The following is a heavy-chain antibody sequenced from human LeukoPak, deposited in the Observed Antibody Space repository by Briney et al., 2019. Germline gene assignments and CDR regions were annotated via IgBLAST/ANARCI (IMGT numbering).Heavy chain of an antibody. CDR1: GFTFSSYA. CDR2: IGFSGGST. Sequence: PGGSLRLSCAASGFTFSSYAMSWVRQAPGKGLEWVSVIGFSGGSTYYADSVKGRFTISRDNSRNTLYLQMNSLRAEDTAVYYCAKTSGFDRFDPWGQGTLVTVSS. J-gene: IGHJ5*02. V-gene: IGHV3-23*01. D-gene: IGHD3-10*01. CDR3: AKTSGFDRFDP.